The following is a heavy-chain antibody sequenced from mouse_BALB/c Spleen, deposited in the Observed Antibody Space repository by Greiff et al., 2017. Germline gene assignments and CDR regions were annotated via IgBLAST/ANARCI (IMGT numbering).Heavy chain of an antibody. CDR3: ARSYYRYGYAMDY. D-gene: IGHD2-14*01. V-gene: IGHV1S22*01. Sequence: LQQPGSELVRPGASVKLSCKASGYTFTSYWMHWVKQRPGQGLEWIGNIYPGSGSTNYDEKFKSKATLTVDTSSSTAYMQLSSLTSEDSAVYYCARSYYRYGYAMDYWGQGTSVTVSS. J-gene: IGHJ4*01. CDR2: IYPGSGST. CDR1: GYTFTSYW.